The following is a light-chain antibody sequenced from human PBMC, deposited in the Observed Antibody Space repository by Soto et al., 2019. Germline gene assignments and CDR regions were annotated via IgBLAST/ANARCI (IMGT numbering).Light chain of an antibody. CDR2: AAS. CDR1: QSINTF. J-gene: IGKJ1*01. CDR3: QQSGSAPLT. V-gene: IGKV1-39*01. Sequence: DIQMTQSPSSLSASVGDRVTITCRASQSINTFLNWYQQRPGKAPRLLIYAASNLQSGVPSRFSGSGSGTDFTLTISSLQPGDFVTYYCQQSGSAPLTFGQGTTVEIK.